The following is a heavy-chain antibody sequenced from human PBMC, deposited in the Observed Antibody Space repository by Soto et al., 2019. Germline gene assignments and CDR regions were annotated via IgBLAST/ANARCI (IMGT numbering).Heavy chain of an antibody. Sequence: QVQVVQSGAEGKKPGASVKVSCKASGFTFTAYHMHWVRQAPGQGLEWMGWIDLNNGDTHYEQKFQGWVTMTRDKSISTAYMELGNLKSDDTAVYYCARQHGDYYRWFDPWGQGTLVTVSS. D-gene: IGHD4-17*01. CDR2: IDLNNGDT. CDR3: ARQHGDYYRWFDP. CDR1: GFTFTAYH. V-gene: IGHV1-2*04. J-gene: IGHJ5*02.